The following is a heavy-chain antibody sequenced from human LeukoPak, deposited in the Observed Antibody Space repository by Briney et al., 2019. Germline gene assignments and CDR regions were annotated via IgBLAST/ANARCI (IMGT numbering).Heavy chain of an antibody. CDR3: AKESRYYDSSGYYYGYSDY. Sequence: PGGSLRLSCAASGFTFSSYGMHWVRQAPGKGLEWVAVISYDGSNKYYADSVKGRFTISRDNSKNTLYLQMNSLRAEDTAVYYCAKESRYYDSSGYYYGYSDYWGQGTLVTVSS. D-gene: IGHD3-22*01. CDR2: ISYDGSNK. V-gene: IGHV3-30*18. J-gene: IGHJ4*02. CDR1: GFTFSSYG.